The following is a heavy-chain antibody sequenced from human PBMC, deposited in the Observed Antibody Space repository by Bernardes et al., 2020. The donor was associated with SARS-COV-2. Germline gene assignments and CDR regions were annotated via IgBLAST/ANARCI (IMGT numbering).Heavy chain of an antibody. CDR1: GFTFSSHA. D-gene: IGHD5-12*01. Sequence: GGSLRLSCAASGFTFSSHAMSWVRQAPGKGLEWVSTISGGGDSTYYADSVKGRFTISRDNSKSTGYFQMNSLRAEDTAVYYCAISGYGTIDLWGRGTLVTVSS. V-gene: IGHV3-23*01. J-gene: IGHJ2*01. CDR2: ISGGGDST. CDR3: AISGYGTIDL.